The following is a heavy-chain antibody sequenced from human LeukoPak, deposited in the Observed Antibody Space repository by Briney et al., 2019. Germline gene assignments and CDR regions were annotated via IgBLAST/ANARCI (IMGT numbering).Heavy chain of an antibody. CDR3: AKGGHIVVVTAIRWFDL. V-gene: IGHV3-23*01. Sequence: GGSLRLSCAASGFTFSSYAMSWVRQAPGKGLEWVSAISGSGGSTYYADSVKGRFTISRDNSKNTLYLQMNSLRAEDTAVYYCAKGGHIVVVTAIRWFDLWGQGTLVTVSS. D-gene: IGHD2-21*02. CDR1: GFTFSSYA. J-gene: IGHJ5*02. CDR2: ISGSGGST.